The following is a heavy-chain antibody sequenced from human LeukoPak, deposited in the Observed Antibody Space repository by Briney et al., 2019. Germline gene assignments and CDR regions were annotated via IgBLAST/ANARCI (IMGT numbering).Heavy chain of an antibody. J-gene: IGHJ1*01. D-gene: IGHD3-22*01. CDR3: ARLKYYYDSSGYRAEYFQH. CDR1: GGSISTYY. V-gene: IGHV4-59*01. CDR2: VYYSGST. Sequence: KASETLSLTCTVSGGSISTYYWNWIRQPPGKGLEWIGYVYYSGSTNYNPSLKSRVTISVYTSKNQFSLKLSSVTAADTAVYYCARLKYYYDSSGYRAEYFQHWGQGTLVTVSS.